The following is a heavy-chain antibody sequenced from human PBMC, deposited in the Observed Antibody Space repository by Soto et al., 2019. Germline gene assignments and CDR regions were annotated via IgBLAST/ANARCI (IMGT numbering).Heavy chain of an antibody. CDR3: ARGGGVGVAGSAAFDM. Sequence: QLHLEQSGAVVKKPGASVTVSCGASGYPVTAYYMHWVRQAPGRGLEWMGGINPATGAAKYTQTFQGRVTMTRDTSTSTVFMELSGLTSEDTAVFYCARGGGVGVAGSAAFDMWGQGTLVTVSS. D-gene: IGHD3-3*01. CDR1: GYPVTAYY. J-gene: IGHJ3*02. V-gene: IGHV1-2*02. CDR2: INPATGAA.